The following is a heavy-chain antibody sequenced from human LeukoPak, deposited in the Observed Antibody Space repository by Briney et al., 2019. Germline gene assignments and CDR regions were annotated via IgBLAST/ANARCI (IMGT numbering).Heavy chain of an antibody. Sequence: GASVKVSCKASGYTFTSYGISWVRQAPGQGLEWVGWISAYNGNTNYAQKLQGRVTMTTDTSTSTAYMELRSLRSDDTAVYYCARDLLYCSGGSCYSLDAFDIWGQGTMVTVSS. CDR3: ARDLLYCSGGSCYSLDAFDI. D-gene: IGHD2-15*01. V-gene: IGHV1-18*04. CDR1: GYTFTSYG. CDR2: ISAYNGNT. J-gene: IGHJ3*02.